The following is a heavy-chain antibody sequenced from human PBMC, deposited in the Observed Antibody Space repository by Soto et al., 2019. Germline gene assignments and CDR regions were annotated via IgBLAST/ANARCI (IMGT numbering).Heavy chain of an antibody. CDR2: INHSGST. CDR1: GGSFSGYY. D-gene: IGHD6-6*01. J-gene: IGHJ4*02. Sequence: PSETLSLTCAVYGGSFSGYYWSWIRQPPGKGLEWIGEINHSGSTNYNPSLKSRVTISVDTSKNQFSLKLSSVTAADTAVYYCARLPPSLAARSRNTRFDYWGQGTLVTVS. CDR3: ARLPPSLAARSRNTRFDY. V-gene: IGHV4-34*01.